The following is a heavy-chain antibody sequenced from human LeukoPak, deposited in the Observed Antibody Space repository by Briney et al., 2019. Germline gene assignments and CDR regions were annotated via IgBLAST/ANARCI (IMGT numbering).Heavy chain of an antibody. CDR3: VRWDRGANLESDY. CDR1: GGSISSDNYY. V-gene: IGHV4-30-2*01. Sequence: PSETLSLTCTVSGGSISSDNYYWSWIRQPPGKGLEWIGYIYHSGRTHYNPSLKSRATISEDRSKNQFTLKLSSVTAADTAVYYCVRWDRGANLESDYWGQGTLVTVSS. CDR2: IYHSGRT. J-gene: IGHJ4*02. D-gene: IGHD4/OR15-4a*01.